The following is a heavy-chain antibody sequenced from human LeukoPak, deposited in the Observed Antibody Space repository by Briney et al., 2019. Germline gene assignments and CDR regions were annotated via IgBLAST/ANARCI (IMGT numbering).Heavy chain of an antibody. CDR3: ARTSYYGSGRVW. Sequence: ASVTVSCKASGYTFTGYYMHWVRQAPGQGLEWMGWINPNSGGTNYAQKFQGRVTMTRDTSISTAYMELSSLRSEDTAVYYCARTSYYGSGRVWWGQGTLVTVSS. V-gene: IGHV1-2*02. CDR1: GYTFTGYY. D-gene: IGHD3-10*01. J-gene: IGHJ4*02. CDR2: INPNSGGT.